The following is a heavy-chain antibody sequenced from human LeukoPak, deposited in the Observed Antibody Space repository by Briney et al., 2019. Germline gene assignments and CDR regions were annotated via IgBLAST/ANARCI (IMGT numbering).Heavy chain of an antibody. CDR1: GFTFSSYS. CDR2: ISSSSSYI. D-gene: IGHD6-13*01. V-gene: IGHV3-21*01. CDR3: ARVASSAADTYWYFDL. J-gene: IGHJ2*01. Sequence: GGSLRLSCAASGFTFSSYSMNWVRQAPGKGLEWVSSISSSSSYIYYADSVKGRFTISRDNAKNSLYLQMNSLRAEDTAVYYCARVASSAADTYWYFDLWGRGTLVTVSS.